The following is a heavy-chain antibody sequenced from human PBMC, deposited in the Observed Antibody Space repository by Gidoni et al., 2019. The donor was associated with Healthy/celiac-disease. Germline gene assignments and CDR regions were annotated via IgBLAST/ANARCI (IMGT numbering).Heavy chain of an antibody. Sequence: QVQLVQSGAEVKKPGSSVKVSCKASGGTFSSDAISWVRQAPGQGLEWMGGIIPIFGTANYAQKFQGRVTITADESTSTAYMELSSLRSEDTAVYYCARVGGIAARTGYYYYGMDVWGQGTTVTVSS. V-gene: IGHV1-69*01. CDR2: IIPIFGTA. D-gene: IGHD6-6*01. J-gene: IGHJ6*02. CDR3: ARVGGIAARTGYYYYGMDV. CDR1: GGTFSSDA.